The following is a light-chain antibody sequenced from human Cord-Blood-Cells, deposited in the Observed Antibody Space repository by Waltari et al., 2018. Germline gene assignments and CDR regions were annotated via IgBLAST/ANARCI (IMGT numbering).Light chain of an antibody. V-gene: IGKV1-39*01. Sequence: DIQMTQSPSSLSASVGASVTLTCRASQSISSYLNWYQQKPGKAPKLLIYAASSLQSGVPSRFSGSGSGTDFTLTISSLQPEDFATYYCQQSYSTPRTFGQGTKVEIK. CDR1: QSISSY. CDR2: AAS. J-gene: IGKJ1*01. CDR3: QQSYSTPRT.